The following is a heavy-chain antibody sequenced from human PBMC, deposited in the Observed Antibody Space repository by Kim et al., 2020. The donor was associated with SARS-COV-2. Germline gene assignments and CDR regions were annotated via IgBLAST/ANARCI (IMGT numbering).Heavy chain of an antibody. CDR2: ISGSGGDT. D-gene: IGHD6-19*01. Sequence: GGSLRLSCAASGFTFSTYGMSWIRQAPGKGLEWVAAISGSGGDTYHLDSVKGRFTISRDNSKDTLYLQMNRLTAEDTAVYYCARDPTVAGDYWGQGTLVTVSS. CDR3: ARDPTVAGDY. V-gene: IGHV3-23*01. CDR1: GFTFSTYG. J-gene: IGHJ4*02.